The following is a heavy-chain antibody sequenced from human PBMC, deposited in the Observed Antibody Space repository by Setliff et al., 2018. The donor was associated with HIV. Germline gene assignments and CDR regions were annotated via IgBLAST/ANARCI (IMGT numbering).Heavy chain of an antibody. J-gene: IGHJ4*02. CDR1: GGSITSGSYS. CDR3: ARDGQCSGGCCYSY. V-gene: IGHV4-61*02. D-gene: IGHD2-15*01. CDR2: ISTSGST. Sequence: PSETLSLTCTVSGGSITSGSYSWTWIREPAGKGLEWIGRISTSGSTNYNPSLKSRVTISVDTSKNQFSLKLTSVTAADTAVYYCARDGQCSGGCCYSYWGQGALVTVSS.